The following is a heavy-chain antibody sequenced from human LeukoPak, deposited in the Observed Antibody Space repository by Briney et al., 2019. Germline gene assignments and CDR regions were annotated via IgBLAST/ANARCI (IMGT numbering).Heavy chain of an antibody. CDR3: ASGGGYNLDY. Sequence: ASVKVSCKASGYTITNYAINWVRQAPGQGREGMGWINTYTGNPTYAQGFTGRFVFSLDTSASSAYLHISSLKADDTAVYYCASGGGYNLDYWGQGTLVTVSS. CDR1: GYTITNYA. D-gene: IGHD3-16*01. V-gene: IGHV7-4-1*02. J-gene: IGHJ4*02. CDR2: INTYTGNP.